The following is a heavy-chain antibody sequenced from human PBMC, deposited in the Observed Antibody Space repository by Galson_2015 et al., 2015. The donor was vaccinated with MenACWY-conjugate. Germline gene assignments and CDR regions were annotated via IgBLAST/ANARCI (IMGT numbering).Heavy chain of an antibody. D-gene: IGHD5-12*01. V-gene: IGHV3-53*01. CDR3: ARDRSLGWLYY. J-gene: IGHJ4*02. CDR2: IYNDGTT. CDR1: GLTVTSHY. Sequence: SLRLSCAASGLTVTSHYMSWVRQAPGKGLEWVSIIYNDGTTYYADSVKGRFTISRDNSKNMFYLQMDSLRAEDTAVYYCARDRSLGWLYYWSQGALVIVSS.